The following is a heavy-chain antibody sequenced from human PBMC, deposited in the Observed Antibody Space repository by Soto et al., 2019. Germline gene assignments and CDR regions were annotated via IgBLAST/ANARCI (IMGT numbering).Heavy chain of an antibody. V-gene: IGHV3-13*04. CDR3: ARGGGWGATVTSGWWYFDL. D-gene: IGHD1-26*01. Sequence: EVQLVESGGGLVQPGGSLRLSCAASGFTFSSYDMHWVRQATGKGLEWVSAIGTAGDTYYPGSVKGRFTISRENAKNSLYLQMNSLIAGDTAVYYCARGGGWGATVTSGWWYFDLWGRGTLVTVSS. J-gene: IGHJ2*01. CDR2: IGTAGDT. CDR1: GFTFSSYD.